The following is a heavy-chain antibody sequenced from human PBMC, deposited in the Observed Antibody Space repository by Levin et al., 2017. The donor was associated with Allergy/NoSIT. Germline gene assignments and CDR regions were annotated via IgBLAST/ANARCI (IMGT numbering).Heavy chain of an antibody. Sequence: GGSLRLSCKASGYTFTGYYMHWVRQAPGQGLEWMGWINPNSGGTNYAQKFQGRVTMTRDTSISTAYMELSRLRSDDTAVYYWARMGWGGGIAAADFDYWGQGTLVTVSS. CDR1: GYTFTGYY. D-gene: IGHD6-13*01. J-gene: IGHJ4*02. CDR2: INPNSGGT. CDR3: ARMGWGGGIAAADFDY. V-gene: IGHV1-2*02.